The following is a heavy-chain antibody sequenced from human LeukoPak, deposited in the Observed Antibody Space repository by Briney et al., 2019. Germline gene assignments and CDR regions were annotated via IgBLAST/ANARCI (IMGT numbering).Heavy chain of an antibody. V-gene: IGHV3-23*01. J-gene: IGHJ4*02. CDR3: ASGYSYGYVDY. Sequence: PGGSLRLSCAVSGISLSNYGMSWVRQAPGKGLEWVAGISGSGGGTNYADSVKGRFTISRDNAKNSLYLQMNSLRAEDTAVYYCASGYSYGYVDYWGQGTWSPSPQ. CDR1: GISLSNYG. CDR2: ISGSGGGT. D-gene: IGHD5-18*01.